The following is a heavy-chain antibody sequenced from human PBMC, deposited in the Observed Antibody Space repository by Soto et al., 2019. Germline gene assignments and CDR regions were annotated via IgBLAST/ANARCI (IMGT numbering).Heavy chain of an antibody. CDR2: ISSGGDNT. CDR3: AKHPGGFYYGTETPWYH. Sequence: DVQLLESGGGLEQPGGSLRLSCAASGFTFSSYAMSWVRQARGKGLEWVSGISSGGDNTNYADSVKGRFTISRDNFENTLYLQMNSLRGEDTAVYYCAKHPGGFYYGTETPWYHWGQGALVTVSS. J-gene: IGHJ5*02. V-gene: IGHV3-23*01. D-gene: IGHD3-10*01. CDR1: GFTFSSYA.